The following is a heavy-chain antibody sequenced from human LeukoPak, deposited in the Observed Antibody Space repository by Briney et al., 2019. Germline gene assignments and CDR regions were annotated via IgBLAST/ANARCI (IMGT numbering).Heavy chain of an antibody. CDR1: CASLSSYY. CDR2: ITDTGKT. CDR3: ATGYYEPFAT. D-gene: IGHD2/OR15-2a*01. J-gene: IGHJ5*02. Sequence: SETLSLTCCVSCASLSSYYYDWRRQTPGKGLEWIGYITDTGKTESNPSLNSRVSISLDTSKKHFSLRLRSVTAADSAVYYCATGYYEPFATWGPGILVTVSS. V-gene: IGHV4-59*01.